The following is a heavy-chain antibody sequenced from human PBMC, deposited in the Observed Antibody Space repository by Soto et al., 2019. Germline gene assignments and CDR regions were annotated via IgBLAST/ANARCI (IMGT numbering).Heavy chain of an antibody. CDR1: GGTFSSYA. CDR3: ARERGNYYDSSGYSSFDY. CDR2: IIPIFGTA. D-gene: IGHD3-22*01. Sequence: SVKVSCKASGGTFSSYAISWVRQAPGQGLEWMGGIIPIFGTANYAQKFQGRVTITADKSTSTAYMELSSLRSEDTAVYYCARERGNYYDSSGYSSFDYWGQGTLVTVSS. V-gene: IGHV1-69*06. J-gene: IGHJ4*02.